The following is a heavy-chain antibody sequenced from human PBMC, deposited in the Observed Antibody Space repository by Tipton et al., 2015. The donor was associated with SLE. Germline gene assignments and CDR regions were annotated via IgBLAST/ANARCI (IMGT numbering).Heavy chain of an antibody. D-gene: IGHD4-17*01. Sequence: TLSLTCTVSGDSISSYYWSWIRQPPGKGLEWIGYIYNSGSTNYNPSLKSRVTISVDTSKNQFSLKLSSVTAADTAVYYCASLDYGDYDHAFDIWGQGTMVTVSS. CDR2: IYNSGST. J-gene: IGHJ3*02. CDR3: ASLDYGDYDHAFDI. V-gene: IGHV4-59*07. CDR1: GDSISSYY.